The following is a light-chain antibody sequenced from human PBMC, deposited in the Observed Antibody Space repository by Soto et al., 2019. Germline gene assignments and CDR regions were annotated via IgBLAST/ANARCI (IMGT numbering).Light chain of an antibody. Sequence: QPVLTQSSSASASLGSSVKLTCTLSSGRSNYIIAWHQQQPGKAPRYLMKLAGSGSDNKGSGVADRFSGSRSGAGRYLSISNHQSDDEADYYCETWDSNTVVFGGGAELTVL. V-gene: IGLV4-60*03. CDR3: ETWDSNTVV. J-gene: IGLJ2*01. CDR2: LAGSGSD. CDR1: SGRSNYI.